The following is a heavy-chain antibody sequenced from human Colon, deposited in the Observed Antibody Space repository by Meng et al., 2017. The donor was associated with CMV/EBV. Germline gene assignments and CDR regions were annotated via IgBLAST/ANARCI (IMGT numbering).Heavy chain of an antibody. J-gene: IGHJ4*02. D-gene: IGHD6-13*01. V-gene: IGHV3-48*03. CDR2: ISSGGDSK. CDR3: ARVPYSSHSGLDF. CDR1: GFTFSSYE. Sequence: GESLKISCAASGFTFSSYEMAWVRQAPGKGLEWVSYISSGGDSKYYADSVKGRFTISRDNAKNSLFLQMNGLRAEDTAVYYCARVPYSSHSGLDFWGQGTLVTVSS.